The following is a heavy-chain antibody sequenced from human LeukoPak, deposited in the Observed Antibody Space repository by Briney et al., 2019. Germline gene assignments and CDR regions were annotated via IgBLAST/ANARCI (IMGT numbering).Heavy chain of an antibody. CDR2: INTSGST. CDR3: ARASTGSFYYFDY. CDR1: SGSISRYY. V-gene: IGHV4-4*07. D-gene: IGHD3-10*01. J-gene: IGHJ4*02. Sequence: SETLSLTCTVSSGSISRYYWSWIRQPAGKGLEWIGRINTSGSTNYNPSLKSRVTMSVDTSKNQFSLKVSSVTAADTAVYYCARASTGSFYYFDYWGQGTLVTVSS.